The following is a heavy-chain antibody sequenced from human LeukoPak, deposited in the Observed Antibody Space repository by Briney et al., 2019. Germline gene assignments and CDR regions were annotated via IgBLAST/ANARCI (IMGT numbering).Heavy chain of an antibody. CDR3: ARDPAYGALDY. Sequence: GGSLRLSCAASESIFSSSWMSWVRQAPGKGLEWVANIKQDGSKKNYVDSVKGRFTTSRDNAKNSLFLQMNSLRAEDTAVYYCARDPAYGALDYWGQGTLVTVSS. CDR1: ESIFSSSW. J-gene: IGHJ4*02. CDR2: IKQDGSKK. V-gene: IGHV3-7*03. D-gene: IGHD4-17*01.